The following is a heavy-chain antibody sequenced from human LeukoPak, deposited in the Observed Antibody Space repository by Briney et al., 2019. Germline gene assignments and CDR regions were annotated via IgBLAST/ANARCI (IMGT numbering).Heavy chain of an antibody. V-gene: IGHV3-21*01. Sequence: GGSLRLSCAASGFTFSSYSMNWVRQAPGKGLEWVSSISSSSSYIYYADSVKGRFTISRDNAKNSLYLQMNSLRAEDTAVCYCAREKQWLDFDYWGQGTLVTVSS. CDR1: GFTFSSYS. CDR3: AREKQWLDFDY. J-gene: IGHJ4*02. CDR2: ISSSSSYI. D-gene: IGHD6-19*01.